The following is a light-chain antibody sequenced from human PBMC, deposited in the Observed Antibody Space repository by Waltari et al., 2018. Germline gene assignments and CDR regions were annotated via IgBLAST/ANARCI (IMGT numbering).Light chain of an antibody. CDR3: WQGPHWRPWT. J-gene: IGKJ1*01. V-gene: IGKV2-30*02. Sequence: VVMTQSPLSLPVTLGQPASISCRSSQSLVHSDGNTYLNWSQQRPGQSPRRLIYKVSTRDARVPDRWCGSGSCTEFSLKISSGEADDVVVYYCWQGPHWRPWTFGQGTKVEIK. CDR2: KVS. CDR1: QSLVHSDGNTY.